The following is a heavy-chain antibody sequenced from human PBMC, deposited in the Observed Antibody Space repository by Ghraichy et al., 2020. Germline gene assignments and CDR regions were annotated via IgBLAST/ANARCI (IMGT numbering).Heavy chain of an antibody. CDR1: EFTFSNYW. J-gene: IGHJ4*02. Sequence: GASLRLSCAASEFTFSNYWMSWVRQAPGKGLEWVAHIKPDGSEEFYVDSVKGRFTTSRENAHNSLSLQMNSLRAEDSAVYYCARSTFSSADYWGQGTLVTVSS. V-gene: IGHV3-7*01. CDR3: ARSTFSSADY. CDR2: IKPDGSEE. D-gene: IGHD6-6*01.